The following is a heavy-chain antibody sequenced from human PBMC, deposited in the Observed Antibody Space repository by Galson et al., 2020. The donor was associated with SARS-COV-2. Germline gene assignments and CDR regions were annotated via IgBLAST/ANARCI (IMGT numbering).Heavy chain of an antibody. Sequence: GESLKISCAASGVTFDDYGMRWVRQVPGKGLEWVCGINKNGGSTNYADSVRGRFTISRDNAKNSLYLQMNSLRAEDTALYFCARGYLAGPFDIWAQGTMVTVSS. CDR3: ARGYLAGPFDI. J-gene: IGHJ3*02. V-gene: IGHV3-20*04. D-gene: IGHD2-2*01. CDR2: INKNGGST. CDR1: GVTFDDYG.